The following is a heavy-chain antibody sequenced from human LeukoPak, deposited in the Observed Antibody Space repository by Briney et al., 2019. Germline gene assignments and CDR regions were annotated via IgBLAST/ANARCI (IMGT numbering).Heavy chain of an antibody. CDR1: GFTFSSYA. CDR2: IKQDGSEK. D-gene: IGHD3-10*01. CDR3: ARMDIGLVRD. J-gene: IGHJ4*02. V-gene: IGHV3-7*01. Sequence: GGSLRLSCAASGFTFSSYAMSWVRQAPGKGLEWVANIKQDGSEKYYVDSVKGRFTISRDNAKNSLSLQMNSLRAEDTAVYYCARMDIGLVRDWGQGTLVTVSS.